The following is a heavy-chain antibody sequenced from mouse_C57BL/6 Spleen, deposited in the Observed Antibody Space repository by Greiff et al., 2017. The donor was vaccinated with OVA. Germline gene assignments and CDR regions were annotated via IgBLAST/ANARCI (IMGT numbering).Heavy chain of an antibody. CDR1: GFTFSSYA. J-gene: IGHJ4*01. CDR3: TRENFTPYAMDY. V-gene: IGHV5-9-1*02. CDR2: ISSGGDYI. Sequence: EVMLVESGEGLVKPGGSLKLSCAASGFTFSSYAMSWVRPTPEKRLEWVAYISSGGDYIYYADTVKGRFTISRDTARNTLYLQMSSLKSEDTAMYYCTRENFTPYAMDYWGQGTSVTVSS.